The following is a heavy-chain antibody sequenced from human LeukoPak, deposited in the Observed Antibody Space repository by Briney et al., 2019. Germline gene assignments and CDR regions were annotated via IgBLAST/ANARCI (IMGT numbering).Heavy chain of an antibody. Sequence: AGGSLRLSCGASGFIFSSHGMHWVRQAPGKGLEWVAFIRYDGSNKYYAESVKGRFTISRDNSKNTLYLQMNSLRAEDTAVYYCAKEAGYYSWGQGTLVTVSS. J-gene: IGHJ4*02. CDR3: AKEAGYYS. V-gene: IGHV3-30*02. CDR1: GFIFSSHG. CDR2: IRYDGSNK. D-gene: IGHD3-9*01.